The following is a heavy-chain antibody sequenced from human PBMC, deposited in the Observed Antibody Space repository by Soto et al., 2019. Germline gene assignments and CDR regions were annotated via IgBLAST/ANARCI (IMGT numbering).Heavy chain of an antibody. D-gene: IGHD4-17*01. CDR1: GFTFSRST. V-gene: IGHV3-23*01. CDR3: AMQFYGDYYWDDAFDI. Sequence: GGSLRLSCAASGFTFSRSTMSWVGQAPGKGLEWVSAISGSGGSTYYADSVKGRFTISRDNSKNTLYLQMNSLRAEDTAVYYCAMQFYGDYYWDDAFDIWCQGTMVTVSS. CDR2: ISGSGGST. J-gene: IGHJ3*02.